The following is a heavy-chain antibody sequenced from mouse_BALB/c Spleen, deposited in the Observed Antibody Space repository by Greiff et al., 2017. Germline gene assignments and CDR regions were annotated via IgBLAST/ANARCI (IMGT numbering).Heavy chain of an antibody. CDR3: ARGGSYDY. J-gene: IGHJ2*01. Sequence: DVMLVESGGGLVKPGGSLKLSCAASGFTFSSYAMSWVRQTPEKRLEWVASISSGGSTYYPDSVKGRFTISRDNARNILYLQMSSLRSEDTAMYYCARGGSYDYWGQGTTLTVSS. CDR1: GFTFSSYA. CDR2: ISSGGST. D-gene: IGHD1-1*02. V-gene: IGHV5-6-5*01.